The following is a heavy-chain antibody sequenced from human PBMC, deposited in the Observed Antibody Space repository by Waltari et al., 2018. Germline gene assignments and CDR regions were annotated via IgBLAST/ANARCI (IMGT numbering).Heavy chain of an antibody. CDR1: GGSFSAYY. V-gene: IGHV4-34*02. J-gene: IGHJ5*02. CDR3: ALSRYGLASPKFDP. D-gene: IGHD4-17*01. CDR2: IDHSGVT. Sequence: QVQVQQWGAGLVKPSETLSLTCAVYGGSFSAYYWSCLRQPPGKALEWIGEIDHSGVTNYNPSLTSRATISVDTSRNQLSLKLTSVTAADTAIYYCALSRYGLASPKFDPWGQGTLVTVSS.